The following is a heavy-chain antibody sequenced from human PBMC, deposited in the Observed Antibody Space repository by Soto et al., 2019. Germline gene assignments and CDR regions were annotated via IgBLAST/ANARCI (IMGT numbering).Heavy chain of an antibody. J-gene: IGHJ6*03. V-gene: IGHV3-33*01. CDR2: IWYDGSNK. Sequence: GGSLRLSCAASGFTFSSYGMHWVRQAPGKGLEWVAVIWYDGSNKYYADSVKGRFTISRDNSKNTLYLQMNSLRAEDTAVYYCASTYYYGSGSLPKYYYYYMDVWGKGTTVTVSS. D-gene: IGHD3-10*01. CDR3: ASTYYYGSGSLPKYYYYYMDV. CDR1: GFTFSSYG.